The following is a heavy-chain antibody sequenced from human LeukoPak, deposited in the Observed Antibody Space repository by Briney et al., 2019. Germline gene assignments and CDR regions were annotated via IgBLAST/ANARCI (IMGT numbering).Heavy chain of an antibody. CDR2: IKQYGSEK. D-gene: IGHD3-10*01. V-gene: IGHV3-7*01. CDR1: GFTFSIYW. Sequence: GGSLRLSCAASGFTFSIYWMSWVRQAPGKGLEWVANIKQYGSEKYYVDSVKGRFTISRDNAKNSLYLQMNSLRAEGTAVYYCARATNGGYYYGSGSYQYYFDYWGQGTLVTVSS. J-gene: IGHJ4*02. CDR3: ARATNGGYYYGSGSYQYYFDY.